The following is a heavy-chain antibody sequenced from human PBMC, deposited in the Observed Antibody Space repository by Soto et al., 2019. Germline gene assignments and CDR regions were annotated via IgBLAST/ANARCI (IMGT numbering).Heavy chain of an antibody. D-gene: IGHD2-8*02. CDR1: GFPFTNYW. CDR3: ACWGHIVPVAPSDFDR. CDR2: ISPDGSDV. Sequence: GGSRRRSCAASGFPFTNYWMNWGRQTPGKGLMWVSRISPDGSDVGYADSVEGRFTVSRDNAKNTLYLQMHSLRAEDTAMYYCACWGHIVPVAPSDFDRWGQGTLVTVSS. V-gene: IGHV3-74*01. J-gene: IGHJ4*02.